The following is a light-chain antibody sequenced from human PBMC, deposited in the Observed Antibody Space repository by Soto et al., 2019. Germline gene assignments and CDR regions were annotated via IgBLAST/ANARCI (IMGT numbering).Light chain of an antibody. Sequence: QSVLTQPPSASGSPGQSVTISCTGTSSDVGSYNLVSWYQQHPGKAPKLMIYEGSKRPSGVSNRFSGSKSGNTASLTISGLQAEDEADYYCCSYAGSSTNWVFGGGTKLTVL. J-gene: IGLJ3*02. CDR2: EGS. CDR3: CSYAGSSTNWV. CDR1: SSDVGSYNL. V-gene: IGLV2-23*01.